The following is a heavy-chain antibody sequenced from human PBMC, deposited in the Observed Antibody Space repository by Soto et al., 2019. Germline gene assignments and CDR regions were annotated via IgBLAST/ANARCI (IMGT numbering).Heavy chain of an antibody. J-gene: IGHJ5*02. CDR2: ISAYTGNT. CDR3: ARDRYPIVVVVAATRRWFDP. Sequence: ASVKVSCKASGYTFTSYGISWVRQAPGQGLEWMGWISAYTGNTNYAQKLQGRVTMTTDTSTSTAYMELRSLRSDDTAVYYCARDRYPIVVVVAATRRWFDPWGQGTLVTVSS. D-gene: IGHD2-15*01. CDR1: GYTFTSYG. V-gene: IGHV1-18*01.